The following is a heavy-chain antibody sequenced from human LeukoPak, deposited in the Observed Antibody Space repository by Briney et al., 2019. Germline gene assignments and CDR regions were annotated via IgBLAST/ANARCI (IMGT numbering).Heavy chain of an antibody. J-gene: IGHJ4*02. CDR2: IIPNSGGT. CDR1: GYTFTGHY. V-gene: IGHV1-2*02. Sequence: ASVKVSCKASGYTFTGHYMHWVRQAPGQGLEWMGWIIPNSGGTNYAQKFQGRVTMTRDTSISTAYMELSRLRSDDTAIYYCARDRTLHYYESSGYCFDCWGQGTLVTVSS. CDR3: ARDRTLHYYESSGYCFDC. D-gene: IGHD3-22*01.